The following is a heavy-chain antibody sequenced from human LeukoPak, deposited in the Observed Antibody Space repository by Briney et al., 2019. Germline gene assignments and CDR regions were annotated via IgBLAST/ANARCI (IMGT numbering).Heavy chain of an antibody. D-gene: IGHD6-19*01. J-gene: IGHJ4*02. CDR1: GYTFTGYY. CDR3: AREHSSGWAYFDY. CDR2: INPNSGGT. Sequence: GASVKVSCKASGYTFTGYYMHWVRQAPGQGLEWMGRINPNSGGTTYAQKFQGRVTMTRDTSISTAYMEMSRLRSDDTAVYYCAREHSSGWAYFDYWGQGTLVTVSS. V-gene: IGHV1-2*06.